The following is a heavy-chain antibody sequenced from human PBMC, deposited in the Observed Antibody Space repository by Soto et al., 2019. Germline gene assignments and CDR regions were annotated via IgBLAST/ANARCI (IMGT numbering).Heavy chain of an antibody. Sequence: QVQLVQSGAEVKKPGSSVKVSCKASGGTFSSYTISWVRQAPGQGLEWMGRIIPILGIANYAQKFQGRVTITADKSTSTDYMELGSLRSEDTAVYYCAREEGITMVRGVIIGWFDPWGQGTLVTVSS. V-gene: IGHV1-69*08. J-gene: IGHJ5*02. CDR1: GGTFSSYT. CDR2: IIPILGIA. CDR3: AREEGITMVRGVIIGWFDP. D-gene: IGHD3-10*01.